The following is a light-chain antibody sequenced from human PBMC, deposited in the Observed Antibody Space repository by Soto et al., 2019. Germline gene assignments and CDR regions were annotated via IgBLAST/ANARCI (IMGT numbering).Light chain of an antibody. CDR2: DNN. CDR3: GTWDSRLRVVV. Sequence: QSVLTQPPSVSAAPRQKVAISFSGSSSNIGNNYVSWYHRVPGSAPKLLIYDNNERPSGIPDRFSGSKSGTSATLDITGLQTGDAGDYYCGTWDSRLRVVVFGGGTKLTVL. CDR1: SSNIGNNY. V-gene: IGLV1-51*01. J-gene: IGLJ2*01.